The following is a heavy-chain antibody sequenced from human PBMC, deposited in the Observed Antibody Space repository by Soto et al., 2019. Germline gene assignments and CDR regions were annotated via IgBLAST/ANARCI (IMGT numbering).Heavy chain of an antibody. CDR2: MNPNSGNT. V-gene: IGHV1-8*01. J-gene: IGHJ3*02. CDR3: ARGSNYYGSGSENAFDI. CDR1: GYTFTSYD. Sequence: ASVKVSCKASGYTFTSYDINWVRQATGQGLEWMGWMNPNSGNTGYAQKFQGRVTMTRNTSISTAYMELSSLRSEDTAVYYCARGSNYYGSGSENAFDIWGQGTMVTVSS. D-gene: IGHD3-10*01.